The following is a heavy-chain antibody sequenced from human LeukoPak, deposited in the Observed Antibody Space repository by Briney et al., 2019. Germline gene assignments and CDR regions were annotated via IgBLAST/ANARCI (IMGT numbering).Heavy chain of an antibody. CDR2: ISSSSSYI. Sequence: GGSLRLSCAASGFTFSSYSMNWVRQAPGKGLEWVSSISSSSSYIYYADSVKGRFTISRDNAKNSLYLQMNSLRAEDTAVYYCARGLYGDFPFDYWGQGTLVTVSS. CDR1: GFTFSSYS. D-gene: IGHD4-17*01. CDR3: ARGLYGDFPFDY. V-gene: IGHV3-21*04. J-gene: IGHJ4*02.